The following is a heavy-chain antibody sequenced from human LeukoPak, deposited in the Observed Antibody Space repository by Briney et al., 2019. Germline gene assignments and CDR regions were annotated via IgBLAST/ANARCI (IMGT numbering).Heavy chain of an antibody. CDR3: ARDYSYRLDY. Sequence: GGPLRLSCEASGLTFSNYWMHWFRQAPGKGLVWVSRINGDGSSTTYADSVKGRVTISRDNAKNTLYLVMNSLRAEDTAVYYCARDYSYRLDYWGQGTLVTVSS. V-gene: IGHV3-74*01. J-gene: IGHJ4*02. CDR2: INGDGSST. D-gene: IGHD5-12*01. CDR1: GLTFSNYW.